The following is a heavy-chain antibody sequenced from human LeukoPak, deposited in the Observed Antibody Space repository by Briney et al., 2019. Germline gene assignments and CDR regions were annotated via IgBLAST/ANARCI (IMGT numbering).Heavy chain of an antibody. V-gene: IGHV1-18*01. CDR1: GYTSTSYG. Sequence: ASVKVSCTASGYTSTSYGISWVRQAPGQRLEWVGWISAYNGNTNYAQKLQGRVTMTTDTSTSTAYMELRSLRSDDTAVYYCARDLQEDIVVVPAADSVSFDYWGQGTLVTVSS. J-gene: IGHJ4*02. CDR3: ARDLQEDIVVVPAADSVSFDY. CDR2: ISAYNGNT. D-gene: IGHD2-2*01.